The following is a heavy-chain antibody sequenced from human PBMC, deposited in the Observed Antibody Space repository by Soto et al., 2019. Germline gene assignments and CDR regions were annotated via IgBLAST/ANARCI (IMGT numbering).Heavy chain of an antibody. CDR1: GFTFSSYS. J-gene: IGHJ3*02. V-gene: IGHV3-21*01. Sequence: LRLSSAASGFTFSSYSMNWVRQPPGKGLEWVSSISSSSSYIYYADSVKGRFTISRDNAKNSLYLQMNSLRAEDTAVYYCSRKPGYCSGGSCYSDAFDIWGQGTMDTVSS. D-gene: IGHD2-15*01. CDR3: SRKPGYCSGGSCYSDAFDI. CDR2: ISSSSSYI.